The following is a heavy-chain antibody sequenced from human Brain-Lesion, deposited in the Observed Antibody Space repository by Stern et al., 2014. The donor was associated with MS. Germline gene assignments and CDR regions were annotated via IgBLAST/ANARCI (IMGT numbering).Heavy chain of an antibody. CDR1: GFSVSNNY. J-gene: IGHJ5*02. Sequence: VQLVESGGKLIQPGESLRISCAASGFSVSNNYMPWVRQAPGKGLVGVXLIYSGGGTYYADSVKGRFTISRDNSKNTLYLQMNNLRAEDTAVYYCARDRTCTGGSCYGTWGQGTLVTVSS. CDR2: IYSGGGT. D-gene: IGHD2-15*01. V-gene: IGHV3-53*01. CDR3: ARDRTCTGGSCYGT.